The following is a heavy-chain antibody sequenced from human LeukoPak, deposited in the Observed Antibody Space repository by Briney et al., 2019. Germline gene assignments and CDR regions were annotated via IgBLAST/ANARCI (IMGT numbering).Heavy chain of an antibody. D-gene: IGHD4-23*01. J-gene: IGHJ4*02. Sequence: GGSLSLSCAASGFTFSSYGMHWVRQAPGKGLEWVAVIWYDGSGKYHADSVKGRFTISRDNSKNTLYLQMNSLRAEDTAVYYCAKDRAGGNHWDYSDNWGQGTLVTVSS. CDR1: GFTFSSYG. V-gene: IGHV3-33*06. CDR3: AKDRAGGNHWDYSDN. CDR2: IWYDGSGK.